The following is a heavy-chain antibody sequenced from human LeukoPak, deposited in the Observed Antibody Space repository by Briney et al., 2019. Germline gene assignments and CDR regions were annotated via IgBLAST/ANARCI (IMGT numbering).Heavy chain of an antibody. Sequence: SETLSLTCTVSGGSISSYYWSWIRQPPGKGLEWIGYIYYSGSTNYNPSLKSRVTISVDTSKNQFSLKLSSVTAADTAVYYCARELWSGYSLYYYYMDVWGKGTTVTVSS. V-gene: IGHV4-59*01. CDR3: ARELWSGYSLYYYYMDV. CDR2: IYYSGST. CDR1: GGSISSYY. D-gene: IGHD3-3*01. J-gene: IGHJ6*03.